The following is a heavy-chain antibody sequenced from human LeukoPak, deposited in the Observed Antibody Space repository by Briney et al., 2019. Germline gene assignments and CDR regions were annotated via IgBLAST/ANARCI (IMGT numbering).Heavy chain of an antibody. V-gene: IGHV5-51*01. CDR2: IYPDDSDT. CDR1: GYSFTNYW. Sequence: GESLEISCQGSGYSFTNYWIGWVRQVPGKGLEWMGIIYPDDSDTRYSPSFKGQVTISADKSINTAYLQWSTLKASDTAIYYCARLPPGRNGYNFCDYWGQGTLVTVSS. CDR3: ARLPPGRNGYNFCDY. J-gene: IGHJ4*02. D-gene: IGHD5-24*01.